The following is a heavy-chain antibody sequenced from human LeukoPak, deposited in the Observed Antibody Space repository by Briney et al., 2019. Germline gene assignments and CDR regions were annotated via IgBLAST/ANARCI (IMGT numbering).Heavy chain of an antibody. D-gene: IGHD6-19*01. CDR3: ARDRAVANYYYYYMDV. CDR1: GGTFSSYA. J-gene: IGHJ6*03. Sequence: GSSVKVSCKASGGTFSSYAISWVRQAPGQGLEWMGGIIPIFGTANYVQKLQGRVTITTDESTSTAYMELSSLRSEDTAVYYCARDRAVANYYYYYMDVWGKGTTVTVSS. CDR2: IIPIFGTA. V-gene: IGHV1-69*05.